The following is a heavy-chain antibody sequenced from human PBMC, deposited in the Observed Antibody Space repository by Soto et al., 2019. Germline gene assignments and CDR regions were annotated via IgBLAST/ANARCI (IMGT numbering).Heavy chain of an antibody. Sequence: QVQLVQSGAEVKKPGASVKVSCKASRYTFISYDINWVRQATGQGLEWMGWMNPKSANTGYAQNFQGRVTMTRNTSISTAYMELSSLRSEDTAVYYWARSRSWETTVTPYYFDYWGQGTLVTVSS. CDR1: RYTFISYD. V-gene: IGHV1-8*01. D-gene: IGHD4-4*01. CDR2: MNPKSANT. CDR3: ARSRSWETTVTPYYFDY. J-gene: IGHJ4*02.